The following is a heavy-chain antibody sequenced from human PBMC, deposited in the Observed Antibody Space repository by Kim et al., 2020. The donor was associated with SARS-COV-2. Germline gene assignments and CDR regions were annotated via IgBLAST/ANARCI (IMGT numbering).Heavy chain of an antibody. CDR1: GGSFSGYY. D-gene: IGHD6-13*01. CDR2: INHSGST. Sequence: SETLSLTCAVYGGSFSGYYWSWIRQPPGKGLEWIGEINHSGSTNYNPSLKSRVTISVDTSKNQFSLKLSSVTAADTAVYYCARSYGYSSSWPSYYYYYGMDVWGQGTTVTVSS. CDR3: ARSYGYSSSWPSYYYYYGMDV. V-gene: IGHV4-34*01. J-gene: IGHJ6*02.